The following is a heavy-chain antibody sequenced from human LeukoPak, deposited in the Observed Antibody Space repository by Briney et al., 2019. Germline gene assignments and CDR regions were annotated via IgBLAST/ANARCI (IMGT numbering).Heavy chain of an antibody. J-gene: IGHJ6*03. CDR1: GYTFTSYY. D-gene: IGHD3-10*01. Sequence: ASVKVSCKASGYTFTSYYMHWVRQAPGQGLEWMGCINPNSGGTNYAQKYQGRVTMTRDTSINTAYMELSRLRSDDTAVYYCARDRAKIQGITMVRGVTKYYYYYMDVWGRGTTVTVSS. V-gene: IGHV1-2*02. CDR2: INPNSGGT. CDR3: ARDRAKIQGITMVRGVTKYYYYYMDV.